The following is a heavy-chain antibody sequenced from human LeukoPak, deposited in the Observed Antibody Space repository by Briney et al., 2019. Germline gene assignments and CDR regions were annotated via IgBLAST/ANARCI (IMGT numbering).Heavy chain of an antibody. D-gene: IGHD1-1*01. Sequence: GGSPRLSCSASGFILRSHAMHWVRQAPGKGLEYVSRISDNGGSTYYADSVKGRFTISRDNSKNTLYLQMSSYSAMNTSVYYCVTDNEAGGSPFDRWGQGTLVTVSS. J-gene: IGHJ4*02. V-gene: IGHV3-64D*06. CDR2: ISDNGGST. CDR3: VTDNEAGGSPFDR. CDR1: GFILRSHA.